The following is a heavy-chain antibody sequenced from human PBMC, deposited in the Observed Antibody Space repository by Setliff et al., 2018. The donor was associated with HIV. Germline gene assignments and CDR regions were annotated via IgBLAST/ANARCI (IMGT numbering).Heavy chain of an antibody. D-gene: IGHD1-26*01. CDR1: GYTFTDYY. V-gene: IGHV1-2*02. CDR3: ARAIAWGGSYWNFDY. J-gene: IGHJ4*02. Sequence: GASVKVSCKASGYTFTDYYIHWVRQAPGQGLERMGWINPKSGNTKYAQKFQDRVTMTRDTSISTAYMELSRLTSDDTAVYYCARAIAWGGSYWNFDYWGQETLVTVSS. CDR2: INPKSGNT.